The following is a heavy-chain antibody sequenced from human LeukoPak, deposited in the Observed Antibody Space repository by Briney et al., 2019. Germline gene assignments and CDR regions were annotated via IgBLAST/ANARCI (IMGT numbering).Heavy chain of an antibody. Sequence: PGGSLRLSCAASGFTFDDYGMSWVRQAPGKGLEWVSGINWNGGSIGYVDSVKGRFTISRDNAKNSLYLQMNSLRAEDTALYHCARAYGSGSYYNRFDYWGQGTLVTVSS. CDR2: INWNGGSI. V-gene: IGHV3-20*01. CDR1: GFTFDDYG. J-gene: IGHJ4*02. D-gene: IGHD3-10*01. CDR3: ARAYGSGSYYNRFDY.